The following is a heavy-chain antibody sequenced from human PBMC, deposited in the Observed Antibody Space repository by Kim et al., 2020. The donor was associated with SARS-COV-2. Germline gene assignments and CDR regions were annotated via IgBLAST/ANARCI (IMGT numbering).Heavy chain of an antibody. V-gene: IGHV3-53*01. D-gene: IGHD4-4*01. Sequence: GGSLRLSCAVSGLTVTSNHMTWIRQAPGRGLEWVSVIFRGGTTYYAPSVQGRFTVSRDYYKNTLSLQMNSLRAEDTAIDYCARDPVADGYSFFDYWGQGTLVTVSS. CDR1: GLTVTSNH. CDR2: IFRGGTT. CDR3: ARDPVADGYSFFDY. J-gene: IGHJ4*02.